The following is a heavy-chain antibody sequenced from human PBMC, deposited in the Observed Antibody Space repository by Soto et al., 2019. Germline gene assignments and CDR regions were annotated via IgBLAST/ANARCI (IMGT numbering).Heavy chain of an antibody. CDR3: ARSGYSSYYSSSYMDV. Sequence: QVQLVESGGGLVKPGGSLRLSCAASGFTFSDYYMSWIRQAPGKGLEWVSYISSSGSTIYYADSVKGRFTISRDNAKNSMYLQMNSMRDEDTAVYYCARSGYSSYYSSSYMDVWGKGTTVTVSS. CDR1: GFTFSDYY. CDR2: ISSSGSTI. V-gene: IGHV3-11*01. J-gene: IGHJ6*03. D-gene: IGHD6-13*01.